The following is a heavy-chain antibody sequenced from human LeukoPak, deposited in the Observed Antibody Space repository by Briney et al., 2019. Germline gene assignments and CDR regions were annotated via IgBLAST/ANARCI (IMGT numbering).Heavy chain of an antibody. CDR2: IIPIFGTA. CDR1: GGTFSSYA. D-gene: IGHD6-6*01. J-gene: IGHJ4*02. V-gene: IGHV1-69*05. CDR3: AWGEVGSSSSVDY. Sequence: GASVKVSCKASGGTFSSYAISWVRQAPGQGLEWMGRIIPIFGTANYVQKFQGRVTITTDKSTSTAYMELSSLRSEDTAVYYCAWGEVGSSSSVDYWAQGTLVTVSS.